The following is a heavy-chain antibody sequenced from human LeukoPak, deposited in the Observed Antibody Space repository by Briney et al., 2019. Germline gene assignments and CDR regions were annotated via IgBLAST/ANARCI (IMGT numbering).Heavy chain of an antibody. J-gene: IGHJ4*02. D-gene: IGHD3-3*01. CDR1: GGSFSGYY. CDR2: INHSGST. CDR3: ARGRLHYDFWSGYYPHFDY. V-gene: IGHV4-34*01. Sequence: TSETLSLTCAVYGGSFSGYYWSWIRQPPGKGLEWIGEINHSGSTNYNPSLKSRVTISVDTSKNQFSLKLSSVTAADTAVYYCARGRLHYDFWSGYYPHFDYWGQGPLVTVSS.